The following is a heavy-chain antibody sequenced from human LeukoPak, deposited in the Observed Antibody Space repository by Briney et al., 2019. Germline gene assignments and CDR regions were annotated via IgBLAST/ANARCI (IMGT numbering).Heavy chain of an antibody. J-gene: IGHJ4*02. CDR1: GFTFSSYS. Sequence: GGSLRLSCAAFGFTFSSYSMNWVRQAPGKGLEWVSSINSRSNYIYYADSLKGRFTVSRDNAKNSLFLQMNSLRAEDTAVYYCAREDGSGWHFFDYWGQGTLVTVSS. D-gene: IGHD6-19*01. CDR3: AREDGSGWHFFDY. CDR2: INSRSNYI. V-gene: IGHV3-21*01.